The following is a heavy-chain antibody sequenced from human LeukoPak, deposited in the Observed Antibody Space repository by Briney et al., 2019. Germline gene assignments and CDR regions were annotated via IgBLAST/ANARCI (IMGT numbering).Heavy chain of an antibody. Sequence: VASVKVSCKASGGTFSSYSISWVRQAPGQGLEWMGGIIPIFGTANYAQKFQGRVTITADESTSTAYMELRSLRSGDTAVYYCARVFYYDTSGHNWLDSWGQGTLVTVSS. V-gene: IGHV1-69*01. CDR1: GGTFSSYS. D-gene: IGHD3-22*01. J-gene: IGHJ5*01. CDR3: ARVFYYDTSGHNWLDS. CDR2: IIPIFGTA.